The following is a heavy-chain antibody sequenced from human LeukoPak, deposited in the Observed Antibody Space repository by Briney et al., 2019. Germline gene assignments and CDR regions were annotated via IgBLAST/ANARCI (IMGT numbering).Heavy chain of an antibody. CDR1: GFTFRNYA. J-gene: IGHJ6*02. V-gene: IGHV3-30-3*01. CDR3: RRDLPTLKDPGYYYGMDV. Sequence: GGSLRLSCVASGFTFRNYAMHWVRQAPGKGLEWVIVISSDGTTKYYADSVKGRFTVSRDNSKNTLYLQMNSLRDKDTAVYYCRRDLPTLKDPGYYYGMDVWGQGTTVTVSS. CDR2: ISSDGTTK. D-gene: IGHD2-15*01.